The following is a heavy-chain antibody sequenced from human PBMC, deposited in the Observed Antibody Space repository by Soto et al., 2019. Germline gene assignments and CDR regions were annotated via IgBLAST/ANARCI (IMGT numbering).Heavy chain of an antibody. CDR3: TTDYCSAATCHLNN. J-gene: IGHJ4*02. Sequence: LRLSCAASGLTFSNAWMSWVRQAPGKGLEWVGRIKRKTDGGTIDSAAPVKGRFTISRDDSKNTVYLQMSSLKTEDTAVYYCTTDYCSAATCHLNNWGQGALVNVS. CDR1: GLTFSNAW. D-gene: IGHD2-15*01. CDR2: IKRKTDGGTI. V-gene: IGHV3-15*01.